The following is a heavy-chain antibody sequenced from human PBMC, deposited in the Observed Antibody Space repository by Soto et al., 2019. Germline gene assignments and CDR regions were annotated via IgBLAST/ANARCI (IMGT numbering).Heavy chain of an antibody. CDR2: ISSSSSYI. CDR1: GFTFSSYS. CDR3: ARGTLDILTGYFDNWFDP. D-gene: IGHD3-9*01. V-gene: IGHV3-21*01. Sequence: GGSLRLSCAASGFTFSSYSMNWVRQAPGKGLEWVSSISSSSSYIYYADSVKGRFTISRDNAKNSLYLQMNSLRAEDTAVYYCARGTLDILTGYFDNWFDPWGQGTLVTVSS. J-gene: IGHJ5*02.